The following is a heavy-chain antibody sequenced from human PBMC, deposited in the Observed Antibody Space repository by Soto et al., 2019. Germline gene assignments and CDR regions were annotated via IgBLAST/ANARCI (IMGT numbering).Heavy chain of an antibody. D-gene: IGHD5-18*01. CDR1: GDSVSSNSAA. Sequence: SQTLSLTCAISGDSVSSNSAAWNWIRQSPSRGLEWLGRTYYRSKWYNDYAVSVKSRITINPDTSKNQFSLQLNSVTPEDTAVYYCARGIENTAMVYYYYYGMDCWGQGTTVTVSS. CDR2: TYYRSKWYN. V-gene: IGHV6-1*01. J-gene: IGHJ6*02. CDR3: ARGIENTAMVYYYYYGMDC.